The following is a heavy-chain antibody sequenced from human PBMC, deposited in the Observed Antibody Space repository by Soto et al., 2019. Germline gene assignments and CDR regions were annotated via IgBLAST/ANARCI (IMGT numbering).Heavy chain of an antibody. Sequence: GSGPTLVNPTQTLTLTCTFSGFSLSTSGVGVGWIRQPPGKALEWLALIYWDDDKRYSPSLKSRLTITKDTSKHQVLLTMTNMDPVDTATYYCAHTMGYGDCAPFDYWGQGTLVTVSS. CDR1: GFSLSTSGVG. CDR2: IYWDDDK. V-gene: IGHV2-5*02. J-gene: IGHJ4*02. D-gene: IGHD4-17*01. CDR3: AHTMGYGDCAPFDY.